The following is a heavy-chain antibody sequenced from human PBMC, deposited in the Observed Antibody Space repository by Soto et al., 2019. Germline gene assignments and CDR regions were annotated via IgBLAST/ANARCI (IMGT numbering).Heavy chain of an antibody. D-gene: IGHD2-15*01. V-gene: IGHV3-23*01. Sequence: GGSLRLSCAASGFTFSSYAMSWVRQAPGKGKEWVSAISGSGGSTYYADSVKGRFTISRDNSKNTLYLQMNSLRAEDTAVYYCAKDPLYCSGRSSDDAFDIWGQGTMVTVS. CDR1: GFTFSSYA. CDR3: AKDPLYCSGRSSDDAFDI. J-gene: IGHJ3*02. CDR2: ISGSGGST.